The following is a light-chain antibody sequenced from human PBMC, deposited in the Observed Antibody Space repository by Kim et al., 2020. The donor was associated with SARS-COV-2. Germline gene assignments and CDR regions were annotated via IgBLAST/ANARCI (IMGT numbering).Light chain of an antibody. Sequence: LPAGERATLSCRASQSVNSYLAWYQQKPGQAPRLLIYDASNRATGIPARFSGSGSGTDFTLTISSLEPEDFAVYYCQHRSDWPLTFGGGTKVDIK. J-gene: IGKJ4*01. V-gene: IGKV3-11*01. CDR2: DAS. CDR3: QHRSDWPLT. CDR1: QSVNSY.